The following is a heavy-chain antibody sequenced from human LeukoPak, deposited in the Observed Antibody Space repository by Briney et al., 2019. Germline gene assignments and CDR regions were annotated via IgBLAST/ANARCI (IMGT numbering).Heavy chain of an antibody. CDR3: ASRYYDFWSGSYSTYGMDV. Sequence: GGSLRLSCAASGFTVSSNYMSWVRQAPGKGLEGVSVIYSGGSTYYADSVKGRFTISRDNSKNTLYLQMNSLRAEDTAVYYCASRYYDFWSGSYSTYGMDVWGQGTTVTVSS. D-gene: IGHD3-3*01. CDR1: GFTVSSNY. CDR2: IYSGGST. V-gene: IGHV3-66*01. J-gene: IGHJ6*02.